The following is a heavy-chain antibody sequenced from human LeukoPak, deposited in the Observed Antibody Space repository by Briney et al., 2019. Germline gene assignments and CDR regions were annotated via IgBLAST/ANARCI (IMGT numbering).Heavy chain of an antibody. V-gene: IGHV4-34*01. CDR3: ARGSRTGTNYYYMDV. CDR2: INHSGST. D-gene: IGHD1-7*01. CDR1: GGSFSGYY. J-gene: IGHJ6*03. Sequence: SETLSLTCAVYGGSFSGYYWSRIRQPPGKGLEWIGEINHSGSTNYNPSLKSRVTISVDTSKNQFSLKLSSVTAADTAVYYCARGSRTGTNYYYMDVWGKGTTVTVSS.